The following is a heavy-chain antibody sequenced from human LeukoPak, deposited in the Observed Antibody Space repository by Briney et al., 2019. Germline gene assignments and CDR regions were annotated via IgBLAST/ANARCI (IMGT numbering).Heavy chain of an antibody. CDR3: ARRRYYDGSGYSE. Sequence: SETLSLTCSVSGDSVSRSDSYWDWIRQPPGTGLEWIGTIYYSGRTYYSPSLKSRVTMSVDPSNNQFSLNLRSVTAADTALYYCARRRYYDGSGYSEWGQGTLLSVSS. CDR1: GDSVSRSDSY. D-gene: IGHD3-22*01. CDR2: IYYSGRT. V-gene: IGHV4-39*01. J-gene: IGHJ1*01.